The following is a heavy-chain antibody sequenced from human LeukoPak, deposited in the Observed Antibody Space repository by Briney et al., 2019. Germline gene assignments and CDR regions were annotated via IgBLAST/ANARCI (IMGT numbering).Heavy chain of an antibody. CDR1: GGTFSSYG. Sequence: SVKVSCKASGGTFSSYGISWVRQAPGQGLEWMGRIIPIFSTANYAQKFQGRVTITTEESTSTAYMELSSLRSEDTAVYYCASTRISGYQIGEYFQHWGQGTLVTVSS. CDR2: IIPIFSTA. V-gene: IGHV1-69*05. D-gene: IGHD3-22*01. J-gene: IGHJ1*01. CDR3: ASTRISGYQIGEYFQH.